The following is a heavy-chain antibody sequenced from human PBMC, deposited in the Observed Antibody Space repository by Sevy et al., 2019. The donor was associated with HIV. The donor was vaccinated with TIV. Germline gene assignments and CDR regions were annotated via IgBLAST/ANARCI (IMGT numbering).Heavy chain of an antibody. CDR2: ISWNSGSI. CDR1: GFTFDDWA. V-gene: IGHV3-9*01. J-gene: IGHJ4*02. Sequence: GGYLRLSCAASGFTFDDWAMHWVRQAPGKGLEWISGISWNSGSIGYADSVKGRFTISRDNAKNYLYLQMNSLRAEDTALYYCAKAGLGEQQLVGHFDYWGQGTLVTVSS. CDR3: AKAGLGEQQLVGHFDY. D-gene: IGHD6-13*01.